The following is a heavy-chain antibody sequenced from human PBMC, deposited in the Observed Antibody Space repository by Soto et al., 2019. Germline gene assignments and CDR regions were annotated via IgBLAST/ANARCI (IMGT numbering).Heavy chain of an antibody. D-gene: IGHD6-19*01. V-gene: IGHV4-39*01. Sequence: PSETLSLTCPVSGGSISSSSYYWGWIRQPPGKGLEWIGSIYYSGSTYYNPSLKSRVTISVDTSKNQFSLKLSSVTAADTAVYYCARLGGGWYYYYYMDVWGKGTTVTVS. CDR3: ARLGGGWYYYYYMDV. J-gene: IGHJ6*03. CDR2: IYYSGST. CDR1: GGSISSSSYY.